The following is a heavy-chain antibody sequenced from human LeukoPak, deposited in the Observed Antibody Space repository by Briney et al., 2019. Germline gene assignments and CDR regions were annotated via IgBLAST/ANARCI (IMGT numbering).Heavy chain of an antibody. CDR1: GGSISSYY. V-gene: IGHV4-59*01. CDR3: ARDGYSYGPGWFDP. Sequence: SETLSLTCTVPGGSISSYYWSWIRQPPGKGLEWIGYIYYSGSTNYNPSLKSRVTISVDTSKNQFSLKLSSVTAADTAVYYCARDGYSYGPGWFDPWGQGTLVTVSS. D-gene: IGHD5-18*01. J-gene: IGHJ5*02. CDR2: IYYSGST.